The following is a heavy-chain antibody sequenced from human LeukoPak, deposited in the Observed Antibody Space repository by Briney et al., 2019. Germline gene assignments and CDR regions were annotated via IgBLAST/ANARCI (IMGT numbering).Heavy chain of an antibody. CDR2: IYYSGST. CDR1: GGSISSYY. J-gene: IGHJ5*02. CDR3: ARLSSSRTGVFDP. V-gene: IGHV4-59*08. D-gene: IGHD6-13*01. Sequence: PSETLSLTCTVSGGSISSYYWSWIRQPPGKGLEWIGYIYYSGSTNYNPSLKSRVTISVDTSKNQFSLNLTSMPAADTAVYYCARLSSSRTGVFDPWGQGTLVTVSS.